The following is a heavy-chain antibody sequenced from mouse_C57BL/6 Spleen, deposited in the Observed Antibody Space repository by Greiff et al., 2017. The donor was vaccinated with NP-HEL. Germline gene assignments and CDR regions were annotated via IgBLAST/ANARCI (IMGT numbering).Heavy chain of an antibody. CDR1: GFNIKDDY. CDR2: IDPENGDT. J-gene: IGHJ2*01. V-gene: IGHV14-4*01. Sequence: EVKLQESGAELVRPGASVKLSCTASGFNIKDDYMHWVKQRPEQGLEWIGWIDPENGDTEYASKFQGKATITADTSSNTAYLQLSSLTSEDTAVYYCTTAPTIVTTPFDYWGQGTTLTVSS. D-gene: IGHD2-5*01. CDR3: TTAPTIVTTPFDY.